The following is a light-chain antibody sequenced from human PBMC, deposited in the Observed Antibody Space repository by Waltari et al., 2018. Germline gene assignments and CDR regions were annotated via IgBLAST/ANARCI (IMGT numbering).Light chain of an antibody. Sequence: DIQMTQSPSSVCASIGDRVTITFRASHNLNTWLAWYQQNPGKGPNLLIFGASSVQTGVPSRFSGRGSGTFFTLTISGLPPEDSSTYFCQQGSSVPPTFGQGTIVEVK. V-gene: IGKV1-12*01. CDR2: GAS. J-gene: IGKJ1*01. CDR1: HNLNTW. CDR3: QQGSSVPPT.